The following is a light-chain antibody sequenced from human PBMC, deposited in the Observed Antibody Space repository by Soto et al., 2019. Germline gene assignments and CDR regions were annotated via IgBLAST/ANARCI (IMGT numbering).Light chain of an antibody. J-gene: IGKJ4*01. CDR3: KQSYGIPLT. CDR2: AAS. CDR1: QSISSY. Sequence: DIQMTQSPSSLSASVGDRVTITCRASQSISSYLNWYQQKPGKAPKLLIYAASSLQGGVPSRFSGSGSGTDFTLTIRSLQPEDFATYYCKQSYGIPLTFGGGTKAEIK. V-gene: IGKV1-39*01.